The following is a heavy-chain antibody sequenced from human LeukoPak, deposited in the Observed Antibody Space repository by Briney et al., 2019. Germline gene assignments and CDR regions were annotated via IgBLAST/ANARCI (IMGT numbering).Heavy chain of an antibody. J-gene: IGHJ4*02. Sequence: SETLSLTCAVYGGSFSGYYWSWIRQPPGKGLEWIGEINHSGSTNYKPSLKSRVTISVDTSKNQFSLKLSSVTAADTAVYYCARGLDYGDYQYYFDYWGQGTLVTVSS. V-gene: IGHV4-34*01. CDR1: GGSFSGYY. CDR2: INHSGST. CDR3: ARGLDYGDYQYYFDY. D-gene: IGHD4-17*01.